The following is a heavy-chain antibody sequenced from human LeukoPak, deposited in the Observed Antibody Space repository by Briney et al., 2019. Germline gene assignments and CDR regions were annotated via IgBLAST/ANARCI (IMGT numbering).Heavy chain of an antibody. D-gene: IGHD3-10*01. Sequence: ASVKVSCKASGGTFSSYAISWVRQAPGQGLEWMGRIIPILGIANYAQKFQGRVTITADKSTSTAYKELSSLRSEDTAVYYCARDGEGFDYWGQGTLVTVSS. CDR2: IIPILGIA. J-gene: IGHJ4*02. CDR1: GGTFSSYA. V-gene: IGHV1-69*04. CDR3: ARDGEGFDY.